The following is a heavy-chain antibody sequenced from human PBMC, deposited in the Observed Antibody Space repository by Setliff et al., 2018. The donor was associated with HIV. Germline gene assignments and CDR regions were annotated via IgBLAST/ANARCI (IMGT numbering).Heavy chain of an antibody. CDR2: IHTTGST. Sequence: SETLSLTCSVSGDSIGSGSYHWSWIRLPAGKGLEWIGQIHTTGSTNYNPSLKSRDTISMDTSKNQFSLNLNSVTATDTAVYYCAKRTFGSGGLDPWGQGTLVTVSS. V-gene: IGHV4-61*09. CDR1: GDSIGSGSYH. CDR3: AKRTFGSGGLDP. D-gene: IGHD3-16*01. J-gene: IGHJ5*02.